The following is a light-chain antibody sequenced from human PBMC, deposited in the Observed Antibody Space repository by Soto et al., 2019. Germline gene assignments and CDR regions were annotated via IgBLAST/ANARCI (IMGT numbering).Light chain of an antibody. CDR2: GAS. Sequence: TVMTQSPDTLSVSPGESATLSCRASRDVSTNLAWFQQKPGQTPRLVLYGASKRATGIPARFSCSGSGTHFTLTISSLQSEDFGVYYCQHYNNWPPYSFGQGTKVDIK. V-gene: IGKV3-15*01. CDR1: RDVSTN. J-gene: IGKJ2*03. CDR3: QHYNNWPPYS.